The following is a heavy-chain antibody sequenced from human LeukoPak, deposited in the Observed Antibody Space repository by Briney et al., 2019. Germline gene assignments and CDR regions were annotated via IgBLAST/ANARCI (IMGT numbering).Heavy chain of an antibody. Sequence: ASVKVSCKASGYTFTGYYMHWVRQAPGQGLEWMGWINPNSGGTNYAQKFQGRVTMTRDTSISTVYMELSRLRSDDTAVYYCARGMRYFDWLLRIDAFDIWGQGTMVTVSS. CDR3: ARGMRYFDWLLRIDAFDI. V-gene: IGHV1-2*02. CDR1: GYTFTGYY. D-gene: IGHD3-9*01. J-gene: IGHJ3*02. CDR2: INPNSGGT.